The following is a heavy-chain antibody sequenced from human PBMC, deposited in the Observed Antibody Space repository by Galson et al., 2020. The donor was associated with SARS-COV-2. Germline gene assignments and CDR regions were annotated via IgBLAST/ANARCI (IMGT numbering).Heavy chain of an antibody. CDR1: GFTFSSYS. J-gene: IGHJ4*02. Sequence: GESLKISCAASGFTFSSYSMNWVRQAPGKGLEWFSYISSSSITIYYADSVKGRFTISRDNAKNSLYLQMNSLRDEDTAVYYCARRGYDFAPAKSQYDYWGQGTLVTVSS. CDR2: ISSSSITI. CDR3: ARRGYDFAPAKSQYDY. D-gene: IGHD5-12*01. V-gene: IGHV3-48*02.